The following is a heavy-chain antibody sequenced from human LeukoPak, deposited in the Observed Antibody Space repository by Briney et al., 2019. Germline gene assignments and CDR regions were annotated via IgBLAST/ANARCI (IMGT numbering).Heavy chain of an antibody. J-gene: IGHJ4*02. CDR1: GFSDYY. D-gene: IGHD5-18*01. V-gene: IGHV3-11*04. CDR3: ARWGSAAMVPLDY. CDR2: ISSNGRTM. Sequence: GGSLRLSCAASGFSDYYMSWVRQAPGKGLEWISYISSNGRTMYYADSVKGRFTISRDNAKNSLYLQMNSLRAEDTAVYYCARWGSAAMVPLDYWGQGTLVTVSS.